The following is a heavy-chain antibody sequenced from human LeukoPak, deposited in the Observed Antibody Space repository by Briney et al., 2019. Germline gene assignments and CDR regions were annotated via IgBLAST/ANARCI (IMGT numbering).Heavy chain of an antibody. V-gene: IGHV4-39*07. D-gene: IGHD2-15*01. CDR2: SNYSGSA. CDR3: ARAVVVVAATPYPQYYFDY. CDR1: GGSISSSSYY. Sequence: SETLSLTCTVSGGSISSSSYYWGWIRQPPGKGLEWIGSSNYSGSAYYNPSLKSRVTISVDTSKNQFSLKLSSVTAADTAVYYCARAVVVVAATPYPQYYFDYWGQGTLVTVSS. J-gene: IGHJ4*02.